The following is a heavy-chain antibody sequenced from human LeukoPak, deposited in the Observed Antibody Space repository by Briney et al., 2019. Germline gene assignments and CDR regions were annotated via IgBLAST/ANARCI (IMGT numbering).Heavy chain of an antibody. D-gene: IGHD2-15*01. CDR2: ISYDGSNK. V-gene: IGHV3-30*04. Sequence: GRSLRLSCAASGFTFSSYAMHWVRQAPGKGLEWVAVISYDGSNKYYADSVKGRFTISRDNSKNTLYLQMNSLRAEDTAVYYCARSGYCSGGSCYPYYFDYWGQGTLVTVSS. J-gene: IGHJ4*02. CDR1: GFTFSSYA. CDR3: ARSGYCSGGSCYPYYFDY.